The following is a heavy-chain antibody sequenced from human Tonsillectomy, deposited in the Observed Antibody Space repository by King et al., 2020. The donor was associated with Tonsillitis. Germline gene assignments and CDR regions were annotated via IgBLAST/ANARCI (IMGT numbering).Heavy chain of an antibody. CDR1: GYTFTNHY. Sequence: VQLVESGAEVKKPGASVKDSCKASGYTFTNHYIHWVRLAPGQGLEWMGRVNPGGVGARYAQKFQGRVTMTKATSTNTVYMELSSLTSEDTSVYFCTREARLDRPPYYCDFWGQGTLVTVSS. D-gene: IGHD3-16*01. CDR2: VNPGGVGA. CDR3: TREARLDRPPYYCDF. J-gene: IGHJ4*02. V-gene: IGHV1-46*03.